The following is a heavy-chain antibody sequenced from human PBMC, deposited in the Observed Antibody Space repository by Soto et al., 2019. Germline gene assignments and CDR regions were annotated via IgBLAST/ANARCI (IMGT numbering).Heavy chain of an antibody. Sequence: QVQLVQSGAEVKKPGASLKVSCKASGYTFTDYYMHWVRQAPGQGLEWMGWINPNSGGTNYAQKVQGWVTMTRDTSISTAYMELSRLRSDDTAVYYCARQDGYSYGYYFVYWGQGTLVTVSS. CDR3: ARQDGYSYGYYFVY. V-gene: IGHV1-2*04. J-gene: IGHJ4*02. D-gene: IGHD5-18*01. CDR1: GYTFTDYY. CDR2: INPNSGGT.